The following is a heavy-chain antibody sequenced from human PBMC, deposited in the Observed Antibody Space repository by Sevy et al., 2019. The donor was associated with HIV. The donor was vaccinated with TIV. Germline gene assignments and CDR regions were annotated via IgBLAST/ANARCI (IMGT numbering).Heavy chain of an antibody. D-gene: IGHD6-13*01. J-gene: IGHJ4*02. Sequence: GGSLRLSCAASGFTFSSYAMSWVRQAPGKGLEWVSAISASGGSTYYADSVKGRFTISRDNSKNTLYLQMNSLRAEDTAVYYCAKEGGYSSSWSPLDYWGQGTLVTVSS. CDR2: ISASGGST. CDR1: GFTFSSYA. V-gene: IGHV3-23*01. CDR3: AKEGGYSSSWSPLDY.